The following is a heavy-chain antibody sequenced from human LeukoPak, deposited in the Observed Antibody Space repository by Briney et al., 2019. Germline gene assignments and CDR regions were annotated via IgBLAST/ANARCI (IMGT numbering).Heavy chain of an antibody. V-gene: IGHV3-23*01. CDR1: GFTFSSYD. CDR2: ISGSGGSA. CDR3: AKDRSTGNYWFFDL. Sequence: GGSLRLSCAASGFTFSSYDMSWVRQAPGKGLEWVSGISGSGGSAFYADSVKGRFTISRDNSKNTLYLQMNSRRAEDTALYYCAKDRSTGNYWFFDLCGQGTLVTVSS. D-gene: IGHD1-26*01. J-gene: IGHJ4*02.